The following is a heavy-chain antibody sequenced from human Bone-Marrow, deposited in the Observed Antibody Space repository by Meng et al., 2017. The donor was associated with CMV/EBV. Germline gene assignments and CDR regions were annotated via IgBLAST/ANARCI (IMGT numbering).Heavy chain of an antibody. D-gene: IGHD2-2*01. V-gene: IGHV3-30-3*01. J-gene: IGHJ4*02. Sequence: SCAASGFTFSSYAMHWVRQAPGKGLEWVAVISYDGSNKYYADSVKGRFTISRDNSKNTLYLQMNSLRAEDTAVYYCASWEAVPAAMADYWGQGTLVTVSS. CDR2: ISYDGSNK. CDR3: ASWEAVPAAMADY. CDR1: GFTFSSYA.